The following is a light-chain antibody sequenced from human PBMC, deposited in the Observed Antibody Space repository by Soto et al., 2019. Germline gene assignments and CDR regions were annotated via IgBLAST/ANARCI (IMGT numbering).Light chain of an antibody. CDR2: GAS. CDR3: QHFGSSTST. J-gene: IGKJ5*01. V-gene: IGKV3-20*01. CDR1: QSVGSNY. Sequence: PGERATLSCRASQSVGSNYLAWYQQKPGQAPRLLIYGASRRAPGIPDTFSGSGSGTDFTLTISRLEPEDFAVYYCQHFGSSTSTFGQGTRLEIK.